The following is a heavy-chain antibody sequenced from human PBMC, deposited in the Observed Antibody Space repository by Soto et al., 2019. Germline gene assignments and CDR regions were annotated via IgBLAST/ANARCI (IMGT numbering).Heavy chain of an antibody. D-gene: IGHD4-17*01. J-gene: IGHJ4*02. Sequence: QVQLVQSGAEVKKPGSSVKVSCKGSGGTFSSDAISWVRQAPGQGLEWMGGIIPIFGTANYAQKFQGRVTITADEPTSTAYMELSSLRSEDTAVYYCARGDYGSNRLSRFDYWCQGSLVTVSS. CDR3: ARGDYGSNRLSRFDY. CDR2: IIPIFGTA. CDR1: GGTFSSDA. V-gene: IGHV1-69*01.